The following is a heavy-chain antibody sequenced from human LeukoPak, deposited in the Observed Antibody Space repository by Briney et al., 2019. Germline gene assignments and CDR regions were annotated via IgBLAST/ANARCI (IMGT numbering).Heavy chain of an antibody. CDR3: ARDPYILKYGDPPGNY. Sequence: GGSLRLSCAASGFTFSSYGMHWVRQAPGKGLEWVSYISSSSSTIYYADSVKGRFTISRDNAKNSLYLQMNSLRAEDTAVYYCARDPYILKYGDPPGNYWGQGTLVTVSS. CDR1: GFTFSSYG. CDR2: ISSSSSTI. D-gene: IGHD4-17*01. V-gene: IGHV3-48*04. J-gene: IGHJ4*02.